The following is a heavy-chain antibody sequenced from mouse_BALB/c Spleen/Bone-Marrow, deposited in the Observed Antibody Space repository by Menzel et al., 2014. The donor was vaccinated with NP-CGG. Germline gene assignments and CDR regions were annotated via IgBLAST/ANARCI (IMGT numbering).Heavy chain of an antibody. CDR3: ARGDYYGSSFYWYFEV. Sequence: EVKLVESGGGLVKPGGSLKLSCAASGSTFSSYAMSWVRQTPEKRLEWVASISSGGSTYYPDSVKGRFTISRDNARNILYLQMSSLRSEDTAMYYCARGDYYGSSFYWYFEVWGAGTTVTVSS. D-gene: IGHD1-1*01. CDR2: ISSGGST. J-gene: IGHJ1*01. CDR1: GSTFSSYA. V-gene: IGHV5-6-5*01.